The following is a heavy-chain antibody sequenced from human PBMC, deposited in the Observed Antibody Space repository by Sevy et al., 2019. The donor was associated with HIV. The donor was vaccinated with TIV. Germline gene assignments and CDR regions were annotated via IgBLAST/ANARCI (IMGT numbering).Heavy chain of an antibody. D-gene: IGHD6-13*01. Sequence: GGSLRLSCAASGFTFRNAWMNWVRQAPGKGLEWVGHIKSKNDGETTDYVAAVKGRFTISRDDSKNTHYLQMNSLKIEDTAVYYCTTYIAAAGKGELDYWGEGTLVSVSS. CDR1: GFTFRNAW. CDR2: IKSKNDGETT. V-gene: IGHV3-15*01. CDR3: TTYIAAAGKGELDY. J-gene: IGHJ4*02.